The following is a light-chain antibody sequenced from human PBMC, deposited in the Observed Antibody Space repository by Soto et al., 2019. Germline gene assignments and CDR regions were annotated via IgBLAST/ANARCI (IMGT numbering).Light chain of an antibody. CDR1: QSVGSY. CDR2: DAS. V-gene: IGKV3-11*01. Sequence: EIVLTQSPVTLSLSPGERATLSCRASQSVGSYLACYQQKPGQAPRLLIYDASNRATGIPARFSGSGSGTDFTLTISSLEPEDFAVYYCQQRKNWQVTFGQGTRLEIK. CDR3: QQRKNWQVT. J-gene: IGKJ5*01.